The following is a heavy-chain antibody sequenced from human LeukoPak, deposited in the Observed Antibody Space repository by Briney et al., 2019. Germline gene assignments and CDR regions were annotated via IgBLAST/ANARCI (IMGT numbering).Heavy chain of an antibody. V-gene: IGHV3-23*01. CDR3: AKAYCSRPTCYSPYY. J-gene: IGHJ4*02. Sequence: PGGSLRLSCAASGFTFSSYAMSWVRQAPGKGLEWVSLISGSGGTTYYADSVKGRFTISRDNSKSTLYLQMNSLRAEDTAVYYCAKAYCSRPTCYSPYYWGQGTLVTVSS. D-gene: IGHD2-2*01. CDR1: GFTFSSYA. CDR2: ISGSGGTT.